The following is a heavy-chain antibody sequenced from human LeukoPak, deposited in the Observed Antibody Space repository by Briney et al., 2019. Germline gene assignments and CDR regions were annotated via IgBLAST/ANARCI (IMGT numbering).Heavy chain of an antibody. CDR2: IYYSGST. J-gene: IGHJ6*02. Sequence: SETLSLTCTASGGSISSYYWSWIRQPPGKGLQWIGYIYYSGSTNYNPSLKSRVTISVDTSKNQFSLKLSSVTAADTAVYYCARGAVIAAADEYYYGMDVWGQGTTVTVSS. D-gene: IGHD6-13*01. V-gene: IGHV4-59*01. CDR3: ARGAVIAAADEYYYGMDV. CDR1: GGSISSYY.